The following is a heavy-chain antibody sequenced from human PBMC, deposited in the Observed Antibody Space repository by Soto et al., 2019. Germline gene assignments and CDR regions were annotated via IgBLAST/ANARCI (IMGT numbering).Heavy chain of an antibody. CDR3: ARANPRYSGSQYELLDV. D-gene: IGHD6-13*01. CDR2: IYSSGST. J-gene: IGHJ4*02. CDR1: GSPIRNYY. Sequence: AETLSLTCNVSGSPIRNYYWSWIRQPPGKGLEWVGHIYSSGSTKYNPALQSRVSTSSDMSINQFSLTLTSVSAADTAIYFCARANPRYSGSQYELLDVWGQGTLVTVSS. V-gene: IGHV4-59*01.